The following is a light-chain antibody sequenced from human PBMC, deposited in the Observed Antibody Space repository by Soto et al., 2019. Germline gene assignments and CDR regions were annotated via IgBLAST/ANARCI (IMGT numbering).Light chain of an antibody. CDR2: AAS. CDR3: QQSYSTPRT. V-gene: IGKV1-39*01. Sequence: DIQMTQSPSSLPASVGDRVTITCRANQNIRTYLNWYQQKPGKAPQLLIFAASSLHSGVPSRFSGSGSGTDFTLSISSLQSEDFATYFCQQSYSTPRTFGQGTKLEI. CDR1: QNIRTY. J-gene: IGKJ2*01.